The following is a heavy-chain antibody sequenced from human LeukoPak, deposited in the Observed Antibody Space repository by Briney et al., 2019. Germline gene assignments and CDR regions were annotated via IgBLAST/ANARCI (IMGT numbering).Heavy chain of an antibody. D-gene: IGHD3-10*01. Sequence: GGSLRLSCAASGFTVSSNYMSWVRQAPGKGLEWVSVIYSGGSTYYADSVKGRFTISRDNSKNTLYLQMNSLRAEDTAVYYCATSSKEFEVLKYWGQGTLVTVSS. CDR1: GFTVSSNY. CDR3: ATSSKEFEVLKY. V-gene: IGHV3-53*01. CDR2: IYSGGST. J-gene: IGHJ4*02.